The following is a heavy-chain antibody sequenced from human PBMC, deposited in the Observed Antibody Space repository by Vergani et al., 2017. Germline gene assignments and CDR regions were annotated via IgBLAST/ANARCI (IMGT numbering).Heavy chain of an antibody. Sequence: QVQLVQSGAEVKKPGASVKVSCKASGYTFTSYGISWVRQAPGQGLEWMGWISAYNGNTNYAQKLQGRVTMTTDTSTSTDYMELRSLRADDTAVYYCASIDGCQLAGSWGQGTLVTVSS. V-gene: IGHV1-18*01. CDR3: ASIDGCQLAGS. CDR2: ISAYNGNT. J-gene: IGHJ4*02. CDR1: GYTFTSYG. D-gene: IGHD2-2*01.